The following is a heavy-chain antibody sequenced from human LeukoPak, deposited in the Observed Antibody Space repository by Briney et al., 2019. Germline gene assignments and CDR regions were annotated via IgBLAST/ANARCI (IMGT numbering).Heavy chain of an antibody. CDR3: ARNYYDSSGPDY. CDR1: GGSISSYY. Sequence: PSETPSLTCTVSGGSISSYYWSWIRQPPGKGLEWIGYIYYSGSTNYNPSLKSRVTISVDTSKNQFSLKLSSVTAADTAVYYCARNYYDSSGPDYWGQGTLVTVSS. J-gene: IGHJ4*02. V-gene: IGHV4-59*01. CDR2: IYYSGST. D-gene: IGHD3-22*01.